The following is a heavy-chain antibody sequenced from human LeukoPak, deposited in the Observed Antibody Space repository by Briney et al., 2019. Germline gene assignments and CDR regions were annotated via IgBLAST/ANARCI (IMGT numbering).Heavy chain of an antibody. Sequence: SETLFLTCTVSGGSISSGGYYWSWIRQHPGQGLEWIGYIYYSGSTYYNPSLKSRVTISVDTSKNQFSLKLSSVTAADTAVYYCARGPITEYSILHGDYWGQGTLVTVSS. J-gene: IGHJ4*02. V-gene: IGHV4-31*03. CDR3: ARGPITEYSILHGDY. CDR1: GGSISSGGYY. CDR2: IYYSGST. D-gene: IGHD6-6*01.